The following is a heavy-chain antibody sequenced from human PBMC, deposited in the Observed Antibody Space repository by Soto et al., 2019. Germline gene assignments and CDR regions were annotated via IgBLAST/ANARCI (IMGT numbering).Heavy chain of an antibody. J-gene: IGHJ4*02. D-gene: IGHD4-17*01. Sequence: PAGSLRLSCAASGFTFSSYGMHWVRQAPGKGLGWVAVISFDGSKKYYANSVKGRITTSRDNTNKTLYMQRNTLRAEDTGVYSCAKSTKVIDYWGQGTLVTVSS. CDR2: ISFDGSKK. CDR3: AKSTKVIDY. CDR1: GFTFSSYG. V-gene: IGHV3-30*18.